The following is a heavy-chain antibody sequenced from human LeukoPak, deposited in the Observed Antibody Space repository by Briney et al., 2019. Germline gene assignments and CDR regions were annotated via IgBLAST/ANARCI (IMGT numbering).Heavy chain of an antibody. CDR3: ARGGYYYDSSGYI. J-gene: IGHJ4*02. Sequence: GGSLRLSCAASGFTFSSYWMHWVRQAPGKGLVWVSRINSDGSSTIYADSVKGRFTISRDNAKNTLYLQMNGLRAEDTAVYYCARGGYYYDSSGYIWGQGTLVTVSS. V-gene: IGHV3-74*01. CDR1: GFTFSSYW. D-gene: IGHD3-22*01. CDR2: INSDGSST.